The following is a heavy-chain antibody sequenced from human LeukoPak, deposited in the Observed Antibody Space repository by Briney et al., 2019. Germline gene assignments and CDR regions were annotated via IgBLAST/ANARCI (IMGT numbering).Heavy chain of an antibody. J-gene: IGHJ4*02. Sequence: PGGSLRLSCAASGVTFTNYAMTWVRQAPGKGLEWVSGIGISGGSTDYADSVKGRFTISRDNSKNTLYLQMNSLRAEDTAVYYCAKVPAGNKVEYWGQGTLVTVSS. CDR2: IGISGGST. CDR1: GVTFTNYA. V-gene: IGHV3-23*01. CDR3: AKVPAGNKVEY. D-gene: IGHD6-19*01.